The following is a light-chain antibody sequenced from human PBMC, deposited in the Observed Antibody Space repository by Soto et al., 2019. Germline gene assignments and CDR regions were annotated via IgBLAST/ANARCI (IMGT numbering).Light chain of an antibody. CDR1: SSNIGGNS. J-gene: IGLJ3*02. CDR3: EAWDSSLSAGV. CDR2: DDN. V-gene: IGLV1-51*01. Sequence: QSVLTQPPSVSTAPGQKVTISCSGSSSNIGGNSVSWYQQLPGTAPKLLIYDDNKRPSGIPDRFSASKSGTSATLGITGLQTGDEADYYCEAWDSSLSAGVFGGGTK.